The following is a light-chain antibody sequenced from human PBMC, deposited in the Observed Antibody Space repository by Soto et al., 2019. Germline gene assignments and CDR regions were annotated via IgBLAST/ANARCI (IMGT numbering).Light chain of an antibody. V-gene: IGKV1-39*01. Sequence: EILVAESPNTMSASVGDRVTITCRASQSISSYLNWYQQKPGKAPKLLIYAASSLQSGVPSRFSGSGSGTDFTLTISSLQPEDCAVYYCQRRSNWPQPSGQRTK. CDR1: QSISSY. CDR2: AAS. CDR3: QRRSNWPQP. J-gene: IGKJ1*01.